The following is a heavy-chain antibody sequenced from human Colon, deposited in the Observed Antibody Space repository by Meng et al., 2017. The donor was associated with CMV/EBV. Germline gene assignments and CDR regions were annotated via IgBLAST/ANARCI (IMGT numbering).Heavy chain of an antibody. Sequence: AAGNWIRQSTSRGLEWLGRTYYRSKWYNDYAVSVKSRITINPDTSKNQFSLQLNSVTPEDTAVYYCARENLKSTYAFRRDMSNWFDPWGQGTLVTVSS. CDR1: AA. J-gene: IGHJ5*02. CDR3: ARENLKSTYAFRRDMSNWFDP. D-gene: IGHD2-21*02. V-gene: IGHV6-1*01. CDR2: TYYRSKWYN.